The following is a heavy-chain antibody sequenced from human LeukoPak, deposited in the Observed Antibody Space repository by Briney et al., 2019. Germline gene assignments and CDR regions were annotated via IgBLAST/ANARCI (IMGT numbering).Heavy chain of an antibody. CDR2: IYYSGST. CDR3: ARGRPDTIVVVTQDYFDY. V-gene: IGHV4-39*07. D-gene: IGHD3-22*01. J-gene: IGHJ4*02. CDR1: GGSISSSSYY. Sequence: SETLSLTCTVSGGSISSSSYYWGWIRQPPGKGLEWIGSIYYSGSTYYNPSLKSRVTISVDTSKNQFSLKLSSVTAADTAVYYCARGRPDTIVVVTQDYFDYWGQGTLVTVSS.